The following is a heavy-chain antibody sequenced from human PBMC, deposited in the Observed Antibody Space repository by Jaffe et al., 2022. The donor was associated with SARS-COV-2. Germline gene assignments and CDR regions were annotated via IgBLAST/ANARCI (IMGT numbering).Heavy chain of an antibody. D-gene: IGHD2-15*01. V-gene: IGHV3-9*01. CDR1: GFTFDDYA. J-gene: IGHJ4*02. CDR3: VRNGPGELLPGY. Sequence: EVQLVESGGGLVQPGRSLRLSCAASGFTFDDYAMHWVRQAPGKGLEWVSGISWNSGSIGYADSVKGRFTISRDNAKNSLYLQMNSLRAEDTALYYCVRNGPGELLPGYWGQGTLVTVSS. CDR2: ISWNSGSI.